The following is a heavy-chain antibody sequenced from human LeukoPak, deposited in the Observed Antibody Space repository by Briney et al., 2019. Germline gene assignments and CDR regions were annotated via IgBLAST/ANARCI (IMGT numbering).Heavy chain of an antibody. J-gene: IGHJ4*02. D-gene: IGHD2-2*01. CDR1: GYTFTGYY. V-gene: IGHV1-2*02. Sequence: ASGKVSCKASGYTFTGYYMHWVRQAPGQGLEWMGWINPNSGGTNYAQKFQGRVTMTRDTSINTAYMELSRLTSDDTAVYYCARGRDLDCSSTSCSMFDYWGQGTLVTVSS. CDR2: INPNSGGT. CDR3: ARGRDLDCSSTSCSMFDY.